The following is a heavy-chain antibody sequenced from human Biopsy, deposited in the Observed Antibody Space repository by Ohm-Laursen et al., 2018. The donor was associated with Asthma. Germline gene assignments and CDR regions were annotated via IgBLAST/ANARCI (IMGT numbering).Heavy chain of an antibody. D-gene: IGHD4-17*01. V-gene: IGHV4-31*03. CDR3: ARTTYGDDGFDP. Sequence: SDTLSLTCTVSGGSINIGDYYWSWIRQHPGKGLEWIGYIYYSGSTYYNPYLKSRVSILIDTSKNQFSLRLSSVTAADTAVYYCARTTYGDDGFDPWGQGTLVTVSS. J-gene: IGHJ5*02. CDR1: GGSINIGDYY. CDR2: IYYSGST.